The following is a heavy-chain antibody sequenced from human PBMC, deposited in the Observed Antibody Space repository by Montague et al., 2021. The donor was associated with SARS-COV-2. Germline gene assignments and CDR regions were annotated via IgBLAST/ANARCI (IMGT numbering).Heavy chain of an antibody. D-gene: IGHD3-10*01. J-gene: IGHJ3*02. Sequence: ETLSLTCAVSGGSITRNYYWGWIRQPPGKGLEWFGNIYYSGTTFINPSLESRVTISVDASKNQFSLNLTSVTAADTAVYYCARPLVRGVPKAFDIWGQGALVIVSS. CDR3: ARPLVRGVPKAFDI. V-gene: IGHV4-39*01. CDR1: GGSITRNYY. CDR2: IYYSGTT.